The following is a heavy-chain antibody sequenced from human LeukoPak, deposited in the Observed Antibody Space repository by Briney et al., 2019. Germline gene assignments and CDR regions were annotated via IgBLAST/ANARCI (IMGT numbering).Heavy chain of an antibody. CDR1: GFTFSIYA. Sequence: GGSLKLSCAASGFTFSIYAMSRVRQAPGKGLEWVLAISGSGGSTYYADSVKGRFTISRDNSKNTLYLQMNSLRAEDTAVYYCAKSLIQLPYYFYYWGQGTLVTVSS. CDR2: ISGSGGST. CDR3: AKSLIQLPYYFYY. D-gene: IGHD5-18*01. J-gene: IGHJ4*02. V-gene: IGHV3-23*01.